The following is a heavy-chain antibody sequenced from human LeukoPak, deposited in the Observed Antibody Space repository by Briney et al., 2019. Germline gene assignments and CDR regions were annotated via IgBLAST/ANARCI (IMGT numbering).Heavy chain of an antibody. CDR2: IYSSGST. D-gene: IGHD4-17*01. J-gene: IGHJ3*02. CDR3: ARDDYGDYIHDAFDI. CDR1: GGSISSYY. Sequence: TSETQSLTCTDTGGSISSYYWSWIRQPAGKGLEWIGRIYSSGSTNYNPSLKSRVTMSVDTSKNQFSLKLSSVTAADTAVYYCARDDYGDYIHDAFDIWGQGTMVTVSS. V-gene: IGHV4-4*07.